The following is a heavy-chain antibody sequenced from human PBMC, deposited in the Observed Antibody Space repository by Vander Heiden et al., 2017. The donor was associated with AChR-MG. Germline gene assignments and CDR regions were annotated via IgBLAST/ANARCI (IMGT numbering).Heavy chain of an antibody. J-gene: IGHJ6*02. CDR2: INHSGST. V-gene: IGHV4-34*01. CDR3: ARDRQYCSSTSCYQYYYYYGMDV. Sequence: QVQLQQWGAGLLKPSETLSLTCAVYGGSFSGYYWSWIRQPPGKGLEWIGEINHSGSTNYNPSLKSRVTISVDTSKNQFSLKLSSVTAADTAVYYCARDRQYCSSTSCYQYYYYYGMDVWGQGTTVTVSS. D-gene: IGHD2-2*01. CDR1: GGSFSGYY.